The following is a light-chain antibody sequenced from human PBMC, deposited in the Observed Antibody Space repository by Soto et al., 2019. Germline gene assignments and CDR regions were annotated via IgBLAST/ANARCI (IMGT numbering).Light chain of an antibody. CDR1: SSNIGGQT. Sequence: QSVLTQPPSVSGTPGQSVTISCSGCSSNIGGQTVSWYQQLPGTAPNLLIYSGHQRPSGVPDRFSASKSGSSASLAISGLQSEDEGDYYCAAWDESLNGQVFGGGTKVTVL. CDR2: SGH. CDR3: AAWDESLNGQV. J-gene: IGLJ3*02. V-gene: IGLV1-44*01.